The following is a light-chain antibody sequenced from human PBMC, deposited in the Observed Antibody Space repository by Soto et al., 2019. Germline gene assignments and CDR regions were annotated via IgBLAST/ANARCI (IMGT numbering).Light chain of an antibody. V-gene: IGLV2-23*01. CDR3: CSYAGSSTYV. J-gene: IGLJ1*01. CDR1: SSDVGSYNL. Sequence: QSALTQPASVSGSPGQSITISCTGTSSDVGSYNLVSWYQQHPGKAPKLMIYEGSKRPSGVSNRFSGSKSGNTASLTSSGLQAEDEADYYCCSYAGSSTYVFXTGTKVTVL. CDR2: EGS.